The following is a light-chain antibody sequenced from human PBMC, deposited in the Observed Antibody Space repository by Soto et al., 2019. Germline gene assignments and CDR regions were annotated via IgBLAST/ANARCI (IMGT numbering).Light chain of an antibody. Sequence: AIQLTQSPSSLSASVGDRVTITCRASQGISSALAWYQQKPGKALKLLIYDASSLESGVPSRFSGSGSGTDFTLTISSLQPEDFATYYCQQFNSYLPLTFGGGTKVEIK. CDR2: DAS. CDR1: QGISSA. CDR3: QQFNSYLPLT. V-gene: IGKV1-13*02. J-gene: IGKJ4*01.